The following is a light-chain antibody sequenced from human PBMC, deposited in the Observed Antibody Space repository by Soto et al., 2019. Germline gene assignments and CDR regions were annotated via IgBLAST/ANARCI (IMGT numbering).Light chain of an antibody. CDR2: STS. Sequence: QAVVTQEPSLTVSPGGTVTLTCASSAGAVTSAYYTNWLQQKPGQAPRALIYSTSEKHSWTPARFSGSLLGGKAALTLSAAQPGDEADYYCLLYYGGAQVLFGGGTQLTVL. V-gene: IGLV7-43*01. CDR1: AGAVTSAYY. CDR3: LLYYGGAQVL. J-gene: IGLJ2*01.